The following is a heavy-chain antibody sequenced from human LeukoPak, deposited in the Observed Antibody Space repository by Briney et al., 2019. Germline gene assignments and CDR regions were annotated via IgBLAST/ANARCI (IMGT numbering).Heavy chain of an antibody. D-gene: IGHD6-19*01. CDR2: ICPHDSDT. CDR1: GYYFPTYW. Sequence: GGSLKISCKGSGYYFPTYWLGWVRQMPGKRLEWMGIICPHDSDTRSSQSFQGQVTMSVDKSINTAYLQWSSLKASDTAMYYCARRRIVGSGWYDGALDIWGQGTMVTVSS. V-gene: IGHV5-51*01. CDR3: ARRRIVGSGWYDGALDI. J-gene: IGHJ3*02.